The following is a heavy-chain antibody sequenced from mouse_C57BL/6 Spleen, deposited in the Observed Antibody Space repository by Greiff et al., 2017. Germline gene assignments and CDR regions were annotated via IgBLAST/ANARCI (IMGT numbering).Heavy chain of an antibody. CDR2: ISRGSSTI. CDR3: ARYKLRLGYFDV. CDR1: GFTFSDYG. V-gene: IGHV5-17*01. D-gene: IGHD3-2*02. J-gene: IGHJ1*03. Sequence: EVQGVESGGGLVKPGGSLKLSCAAYGFTFSDYGMHWVRQAPEKGLEWVAYISRGSSTIYYADTVKGRFTISRDNAKNTLFLQMTSLRSEDTAMYYCARYKLRLGYFDVWGTGTTVTVSS.